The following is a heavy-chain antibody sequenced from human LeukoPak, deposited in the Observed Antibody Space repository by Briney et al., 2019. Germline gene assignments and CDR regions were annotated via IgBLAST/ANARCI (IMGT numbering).Heavy chain of an antibody. CDR3: ARGVLGPYYFDL. J-gene: IGHJ2*01. D-gene: IGHD7-27*01. Sequence: SETLSLTRAVYGGSFSGYYWSWIRQPPGKGLEWIGEIHYTGATNYKPSLKSRVTISGDPSKNQVSLRLYSVTAADTAVYYCARGVLGPYYFDLWGRGTLVTVSS. V-gene: IGHV4-34*01. CDR2: IHYTGAT. CDR1: GGSFSGYY.